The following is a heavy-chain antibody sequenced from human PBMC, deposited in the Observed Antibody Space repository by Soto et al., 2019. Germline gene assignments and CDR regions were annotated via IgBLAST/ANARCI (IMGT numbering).Heavy chain of an antibody. Sequence: ASVKVSCKVSGYTLTELSMHWVRQAPGQGLEWMGIINPGGGSTSYAQKFQGRVTMTRDTSTSTVYMELSSLRSEDTAVYYCARDRLYDSSGSNWFDPWGQGTLVTVSS. CDR2: INPGGGST. V-gene: IGHV1-46*01. J-gene: IGHJ5*02. D-gene: IGHD3-22*01. CDR3: ARDRLYDSSGSNWFDP. CDR1: GYTLTELS.